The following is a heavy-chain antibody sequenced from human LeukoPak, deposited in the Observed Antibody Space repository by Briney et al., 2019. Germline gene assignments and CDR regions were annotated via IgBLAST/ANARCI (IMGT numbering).Heavy chain of an antibody. CDR1: EFTFSSSE. CDR2: ISSSGSTI. CDR3: ARAPSSSNLLVSDY. J-gene: IGHJ4*02. V-gene: IGHV3-48*03. Sequence: GGSLRLSCAASEFTFSSSEMNWVRQAPGKGLEWVSYISSSGSTIYYADSVKGRFTISRDNAKNSLYLQMNSLRAEDTAVYYCARAPSSSNLLVSDYWGQGTLVTVSS. D-gene: IGHD6-13*01.